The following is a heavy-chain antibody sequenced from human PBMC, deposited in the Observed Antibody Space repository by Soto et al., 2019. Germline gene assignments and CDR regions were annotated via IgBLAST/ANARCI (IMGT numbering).Heavy chain of an antibody. CDR2: INPSGGST. V-gene: IGHV1-46*01. D-gene: IGHD3-22*01. Sequence: ASVKVSCKASGYTFTSYYMHWVRQAPGQGLEWMGIINPSGGSTSYAQKFQGRVTMTRDTSTSTVYMELSSLRSEDTAVYYCAKAPTYGSKVITTFDPWGQGTLVPVSS. CDR3: AKAPTYGSKVITTFDP. CDR1: GYTFTSYY. J-gene: IGHJ5*02.